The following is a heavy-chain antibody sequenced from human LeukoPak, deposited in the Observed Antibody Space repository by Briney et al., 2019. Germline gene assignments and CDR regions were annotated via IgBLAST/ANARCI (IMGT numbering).Heavy chain of an antibody. J-gene: IGHJ4*02. V-gene: IGHV4-30-4*01. CDR3: ARETHDPTLVRGVVDY. D-gene: IGHD3-10*01. CDR2: ISYSGST. CDR1: GGSISSGDYY. Sequence: PSQTLSLTCTVSGGSISSGDYYWSWIRQPPGKGLEWIGYISYSGSTYYNPSLKSRVTISVDTSKNQFSLKLRSVTAAGTAVYYCARETHDPTLVRGVVDYWGQGTLVTVSS.